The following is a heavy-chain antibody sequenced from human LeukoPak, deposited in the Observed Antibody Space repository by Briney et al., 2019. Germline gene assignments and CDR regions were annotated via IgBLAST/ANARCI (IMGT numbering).Heavy chain of an antibody. CDR2: INPNSGGT. CDR1: GYTFTGYY. D-gene: IGHD6-13*01. CDR3: ASVGAAAGTGFDY. V-gene: IGHV1-2*02. Sequence: ASVKVSCKASGYTFTGYYMHWVRQAPGQGLEWMGWINPNSGGTNYAQKFPGRVTMTRDTYISTAYMELSRLRSDDTAVYYCASVGAAAGTGFDYWGQGTLVTVSS. J-gene: IGHJ4*02.